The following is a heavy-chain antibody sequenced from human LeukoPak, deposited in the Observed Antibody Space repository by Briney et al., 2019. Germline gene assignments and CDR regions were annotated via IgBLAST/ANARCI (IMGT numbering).Heavy chain of an antibody. CDR3: ARDYYGSGSYYSPKYYYYMDV. D-gene: IGHD3-10*01. J-gene: IGHJ6*03. V-gene: IGHV1-46*01. CDR1: GYTFTSYY. Sequence: ASVKVSCKASGYTFTSYYMHWVRQAPGQGLEWMGIINPSGGSTSYAQKFQGRVTMTRDMSTSTVYMELSSLRSDDTAVYYCARDYYGSGSYYSPKYYYYMDVWGKGTTVTVSS. CDR2: INPSGGST.